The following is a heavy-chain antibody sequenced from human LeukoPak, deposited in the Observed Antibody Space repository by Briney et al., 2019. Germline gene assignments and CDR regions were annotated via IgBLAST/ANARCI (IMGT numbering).Heavy chain of an antibody. CDR1: RHTFTGYY. D-gene: IGHD6-19*01. Sequence: SVHVYSPVSRHTFTGYYMYWVRQAPGQGLGWMGWLNPNRGDTKYAQKVQGRATMSRDTSISTAYMELSRMRSDDTAVYCCARERSRIAVAGTEMSVGYWGQGTLVTVSS. V-gene: IGHV1-2*02. CDR2: LNPNRGDT. J-gene: IGHJ4*02. CDR3: ARERSRIAVAGTEMSVGY.